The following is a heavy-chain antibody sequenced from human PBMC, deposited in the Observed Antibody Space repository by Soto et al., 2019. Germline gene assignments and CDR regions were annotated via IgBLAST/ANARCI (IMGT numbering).Heavy chain of an antibody. CDR1: GDTFTDYY. J-gene: IGHJ4*02. V-gene: IGHV1-46*01. CDR3: ARGGHVVVVTAALDY. D-gene: IGHD2-21*02. Sequence: QVQLMQSGAEVKKPGASVKVSCKASGDTFTDYYINWVRQAPGQGLEWMGTVNPSGGHTTYAQHFLGRVTMTRDTSTSTLYMELTSLTSDDPAIYYFARGGHVVVVTAALDYWGQGTLVPVPS. CDR2: VNPSGGHT.